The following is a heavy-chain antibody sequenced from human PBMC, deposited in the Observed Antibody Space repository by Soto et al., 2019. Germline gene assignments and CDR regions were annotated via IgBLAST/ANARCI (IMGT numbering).Heavy chain of an antibody. D-gene: IGHD4-4*01. CDR2: VSFDSKNK. V-gene: IGHV3-30*18. CDR3: AKESVEATYSFYGLDV. CDR1: GFTFASYG. J-gene: IGHJ6*02. Sequence: LVESGGRVVRPGRSLTLSCAASGFTFASYGMHWVRQAPGKGLEWVATVSFDSKNKYYIDSVEGRFTISRDNSENTLSLQMNSLRHEDTAVYYCAKESVEATYSFYGLDVWGPATTVTVSS.